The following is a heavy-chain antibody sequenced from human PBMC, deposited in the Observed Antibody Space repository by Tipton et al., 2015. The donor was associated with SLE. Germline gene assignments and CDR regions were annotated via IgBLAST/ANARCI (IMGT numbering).Heavy chain of an antibody. CDR3: ARGRDSGSPDAFDI. J-gene: IGHJ3*02. CDR2: IYTSGST. CDR1: GGSISSGSYY. V-gene: IGHV4-61*09. D-gene: IGHD1-26*01. Sequence: LRLSCTVSGGSISSGSYYWSWIRQPAGKGLEWIGHIYTSGSTNYNPSLKSRVTISVDTSKNQFSLKLSSVTAADTAVYYCARGRDSGSPDAFDIWGQGTMVTVSS.